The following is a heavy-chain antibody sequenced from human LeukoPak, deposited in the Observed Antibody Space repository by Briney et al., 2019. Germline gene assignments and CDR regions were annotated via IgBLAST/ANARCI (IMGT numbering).Heavy chain of an antibody. D-gene: IGHD6-13*01. Sequence: PGGSLRLSCATSGFTFSSYSMNWVRQAPGKGLEWVSSISSSSSYIYYADSVKGRFTISRDNAKNSLYLQMNSLRAEDTAVYYCARLGRYSSSWYGDYWGQGTLVTVSS. CDR1: GFTFSSYS. V-gene: IGHV3-21*01. CDR2: ISSSSSYI. CDR3: ARLGRYSSSWYGDY. J-gene: IGHJ4*02.